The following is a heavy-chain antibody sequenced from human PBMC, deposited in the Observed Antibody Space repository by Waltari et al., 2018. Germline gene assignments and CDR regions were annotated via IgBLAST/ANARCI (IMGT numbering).Heavy chain of an antibody. CDR2: IFTSGIT. D-gene: IGHD4-17*01. Sequence: QVQLQESGPGLVKPLETLSLTCSVSGGSIRSYYWSWIRQPAGKGLEWIGHIFTSGITKYNPSFKSRVTMSVDTSKNQFSLKLTSVTAADTAVYYCARESGDYSPFDNWGQGTLVTVSS. CDR3: ARESGDYSPFDN. CDR1: GGSIRSYY. J-gene: IGHJ4*02. V-gene: IGHV4-4*07.